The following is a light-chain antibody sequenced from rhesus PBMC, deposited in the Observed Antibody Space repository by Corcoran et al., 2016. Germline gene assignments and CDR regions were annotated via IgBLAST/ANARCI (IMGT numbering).Light chain of an antibody. CDR1: ENVNNY. CDR3: QHGYGTPFT. V-gene: IGKV1-74*01. CDR2: KAP. J-gene: IGKJ3*01. Sequence: DIQMTQSPSSLSASVGDRVTITCRASENVNNYLNWYQQKPGKAPKLLIYKAPTLQSGVPSRFSGSGSGTDYTFTISSLQTEYVATYYCQHGYGTPFTFGPGTKLDIK.